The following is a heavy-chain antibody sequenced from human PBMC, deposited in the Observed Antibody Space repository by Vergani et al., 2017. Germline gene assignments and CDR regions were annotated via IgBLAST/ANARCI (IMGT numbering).Heavy chain of an antibody. V-gene: IGHV3-23*01. CDR3: AKDLTYYYDSSGYYWDAFDI. CDR2: ISGSGGST. J-gene: IGHJ3*02. Sequence: EVQLLESGGGLVQPGGSLRLSCAASGFTFSSYAMSWVRQAPGKGLEWVSAISGSGGSTYYADSVKGRFTISRDHSKNTLYLQMNSLRAEDTAVYYCAKDLTYYYDSSGYYWDAFDIWGQGTMVTVSS. CDR1: GFTFSSYA. D-gene: IGHD3-22*01.